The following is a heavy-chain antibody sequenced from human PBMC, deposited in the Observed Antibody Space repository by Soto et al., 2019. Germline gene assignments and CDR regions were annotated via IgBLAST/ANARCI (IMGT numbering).Heavy chain of an antibody. Sequence: GGSLRLSCAASGFTFSSYGMHWVRQAPGKGLEWVAVISYDGSNKYYADSVKGRFTISGDNSKNTLYLQMNSLRAEDTAVYYCAKELYYYDIFGVDYWGQGTLVTVSS. J-gene: IGHJ4*02. CDR1: GFTFSSYG. CDR3: AKELYYYDIFGVDY. V-gene: IGHV3-30*18. CDR2: ISYDGSNK. D-gene: IGHD3-22*01.